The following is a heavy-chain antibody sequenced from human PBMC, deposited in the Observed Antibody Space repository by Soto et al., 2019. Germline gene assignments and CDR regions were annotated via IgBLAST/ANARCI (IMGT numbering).Heavy chain of an antibody. V-gene: IGHV4-34*01. D-gene: IGHD3-3*01. CDR2: INHSGST. Sequence: SETLSLTCAVYGESFNTHYWNWIRQTPGKGLEWIGEINHSGSTNYNPSLKSRVTISVDRSSNQFSLKLTSATAADTALYYCARGIRLFRLLEWLRAFDYWGQGTLVTVSS. CDR1: GESFNTHY. J-gene: IGHJ4*02. CDR3: ARGIRLFRLLEWLRAFDY.